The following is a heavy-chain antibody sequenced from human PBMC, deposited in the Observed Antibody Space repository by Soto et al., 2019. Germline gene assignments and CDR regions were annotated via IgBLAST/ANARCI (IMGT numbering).Heavy chain of an antibody. CDR1: GFTFGDYA. D-gene: IGHD5-12*01. CDR2: IRSKAYGGTT. J-gene: IGHJ4*02. Sequence: GGSLRLSCTASGFTFGDYAMSWFRQAPGKGLEWVGFIRSKAYGGTTEYAASVKGRFTISRDDSKSIAYLQMNSLKTEDTAVYYCTVRDGYKNPFDCWGQGTLVTVSS. CDR3: TVRDGYKNPFDC. V-gene: IGHV3-49*03.